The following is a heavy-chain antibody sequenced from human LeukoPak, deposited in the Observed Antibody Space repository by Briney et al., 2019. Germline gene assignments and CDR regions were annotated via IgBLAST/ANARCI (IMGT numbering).Heavy chain of an antibody. D-gene: IGHD6-13*01. V-gene: IGHV3-21*04. CDR2: ISSSSSHI. Sequence: PGVSLRLSCAASGFTVSSNYMSWVRQAPGKGLEWVSSISSSSSHIYYGDSVKGRFTISRDSAKNSLYLQMNSLRAEDTAVYYCASLPAAGLPENNWGQGTLVTVSS. CDR1: GFTVSSNY. J-gene: IGHJ4*02. CDR3: ASLPAAGLPENN.